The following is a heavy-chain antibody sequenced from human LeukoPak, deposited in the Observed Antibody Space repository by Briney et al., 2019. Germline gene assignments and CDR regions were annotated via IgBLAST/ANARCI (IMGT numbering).Heavy chain of an antibody. J-gene: IGHJ4*02. CDR3: ARDRGFYDFWSGYYDY. CDR1: GFSFSSHW. D-gene: IGHD3-3*01. Sequence: GGTLRLSCVASGFSFSSHWMTWVRQAPGKGLEWVANIKEDGSEKYYVDSVKGRFTISRDNAENSVYLQMNSLRAEDTAVYYCARDRGFYDFWSGYYDYWGQGTLVTVSS. V-gene: IGHV3-7*01. CDR2: IKEDGSEK.